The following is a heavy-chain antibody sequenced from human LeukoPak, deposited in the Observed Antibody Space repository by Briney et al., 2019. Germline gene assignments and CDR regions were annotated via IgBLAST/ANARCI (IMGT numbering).Heavy chain of an antibody. J-gene: IGHJ4*02. CDR3: AKEYTNAMDYFDY. CDR2: KSYDGRKQ. Sequence: PGGSLRLSCAASGFTFSSHGMHWVRQAPGKGLEWVAVKSYDGRKQYYADSVKGRFTISRDNSKSTLYLQMNSLRAEDTAVYYCAKEYTNAMDYFDYWGQGALVTVSS. D-gene: IGHD2-8*01. V-gene: IGHV3-30*18. CDR1: GFTFSSHG.